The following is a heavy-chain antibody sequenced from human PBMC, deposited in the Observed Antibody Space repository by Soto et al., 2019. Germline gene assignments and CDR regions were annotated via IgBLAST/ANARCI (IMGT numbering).Heavy chain of an antibody. V-gene: IGHV4-59*08. Sequence: SETLSLTCTVSGGSISSYYWSWIRQPPGKGLEWIGYIYYSGSTNYNPSLKSRVTISVDTSKNQFSLKLSSVTAADTAVYYCARLELRYFDWLSAGGMDVWGQGTTVTVSS. CDR2: IYYSGST. D-gene: IGHD3-9*01. J-gene: IGHJ6*02. CDR3: ARLELRYFDWLSAGGMDV. CDR1: GGSISSYY.